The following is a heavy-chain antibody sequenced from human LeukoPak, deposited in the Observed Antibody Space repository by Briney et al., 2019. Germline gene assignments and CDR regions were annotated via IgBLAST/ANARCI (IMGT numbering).Heavy chain of an antibody. Sequence: GGSLRLSCAASGFTFSSYGMHWVRQAPGKGLVWVAVISYDGSNKYYADSVKGRFTISRDNSKNTLYLQMNSLRAEDTAVYYCARFIAAPYYFDYWGRGTLVTVSS. J-gene: IGHJ4*02. CDR2: ISYDGSNK. CDR3: ARFIAAPYYFDY. V-gene: IGHV3-30*03. D-gene: IGHD6-13*01. CDR1: GFTFSSYG.